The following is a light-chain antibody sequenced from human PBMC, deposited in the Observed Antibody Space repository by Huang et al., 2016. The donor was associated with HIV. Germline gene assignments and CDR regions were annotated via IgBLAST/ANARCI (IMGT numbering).Light chain of an antibody. V-gene: IGKV1-39*01. Sequence: DIQMTQSPSSLSASIGDRVTITCRASQIIHSYLNWFQQKPVKAPKLLISGASALHSGVPSRFTGSGSGTDFTLAISSLQPEDFATYYCQQSYSLPYTFGQGTKV. CDR2: GAS. CDR1: QIIHSY. J-gene: IGKJ2*01. CDR3: QQSYSLPYT.